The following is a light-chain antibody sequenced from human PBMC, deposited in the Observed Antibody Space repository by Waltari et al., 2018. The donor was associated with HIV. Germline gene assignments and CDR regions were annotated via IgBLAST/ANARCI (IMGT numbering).Light chain of an antibody. Sequence: QSALTQPASVSGSLGQSITISCTGTSSDIGSYNLVSWYQQYPGKAPKVIIYDVNKWPSGVSHRFSGFKAANTASLTIPGLQAEDEADYYCCSYAGSPTFVIFGGGTKVTVL. V-gene: IGLV2-23*02. CDR1: SSDIGSYNL. CDR3: CSYAGSPTFVI. J-gene: IGLJ2*01. CDR2: DVN.